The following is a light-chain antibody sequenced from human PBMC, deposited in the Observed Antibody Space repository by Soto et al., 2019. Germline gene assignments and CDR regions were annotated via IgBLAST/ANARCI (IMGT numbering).Light chain of an antibody. Sequence: EIVLTQSPGTLSLSVGERVTLSCRASQSVSSYLAWYQQTPGQAPRLLIYDTSNRATGTADRFSGSESGTAFTLTNSRLEPEDFTVYYCQQYGNSPLTFGGGTTVEIK. CDR1: QSVSSY. CDR2: DTS. V-gene: IGKV3-20*01. J-gene: IGKJ4*01. CDR3: QQYGNSPLT.